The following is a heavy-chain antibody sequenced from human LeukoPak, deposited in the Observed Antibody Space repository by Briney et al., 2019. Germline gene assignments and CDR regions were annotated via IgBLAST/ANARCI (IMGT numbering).Heavy chain of an antibody. CDR2: IRYDGSNK. CDR3: AKILAAGRFDWFDP. V-gene: IGHV3-30*02. J-gene: IGHJ5*02. D-gene: IGHD6-13*01. CDR1: GFTFSSYG. Sequence: GGSLRLSYAASGFTFSSYGMHWVRQAPGKGLEWVAFIRYDGSNKYYADSVKGRFTISRDNSKNTLYLQMNSLRAEDTAVYYCAKILAAGRFDWFDPWGQGTLVTVSS.